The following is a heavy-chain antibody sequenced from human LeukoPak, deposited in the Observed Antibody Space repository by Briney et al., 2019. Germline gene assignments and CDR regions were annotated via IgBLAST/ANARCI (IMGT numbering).Heavy chain of an antibody. J-gene: IGHJ4*02. CDR1: GYRFPSYW. Sequence: GEPLKISCKGSGYRFPSYWIGWVRQMPGKGLEWMGIIYPGDSDTRYSPSFQGQVTISADKSISTAYLQWSSLKASDTAMYYCARLFSDYLSSFDYWGQGTLVTVSS. CDR3: ARLFSDYLSSFDY. CDR2: IYPGDSDT. V-gene: IGHV5-51*01. D-gene: IGHD6-25*01.